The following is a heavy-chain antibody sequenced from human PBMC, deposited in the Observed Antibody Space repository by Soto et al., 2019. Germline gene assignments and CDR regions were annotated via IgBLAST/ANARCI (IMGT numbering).Heavy chain of an antibody. CDR3: ARLVDYYYDSSGYYSWFDP. Sequence: SQTLSLTCAISGDSVSSNSAAWNWIRQSPSRGLEWLGRTYYRSKWYNDYAVSVKSRITINPDTSKNQFSLQLNSVTPEDTAVYYCARLVDYYYDSSGYYSWFDPWGQGTLVTVSS. D-gene: IGHD3-22*01. J-gene: IGHJ5*02. CDR1: GDSVSSNSAA. V-gene: IGHV6-1*01. CDR2: TYYRSKWYN.